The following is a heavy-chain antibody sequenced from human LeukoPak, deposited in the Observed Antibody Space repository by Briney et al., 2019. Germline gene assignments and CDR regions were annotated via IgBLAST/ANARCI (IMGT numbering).Heavy chain of an antibody. CDR3: ARGVYIAAAQYGY. V-gene: IGHV4-59*01. J-gene: IGHJ4*02. D-gene: IGHD6-13*01. CDR1: GGSISSYY. CDR2: IYYSGTT. Sequence: TSETLSLTCTVSGGSISSYYWSWIRQPPGKGLEWIGYIYYSGTTNYNPSLKSRVTISVDTSKNQFSLKLSSVTAADTAVYYCARGVYIAAAQYGYWGQGSLVTVSS.